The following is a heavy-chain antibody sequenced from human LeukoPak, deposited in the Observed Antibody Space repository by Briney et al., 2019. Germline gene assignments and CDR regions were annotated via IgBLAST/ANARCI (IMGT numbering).Heavy chain of an antibody. D-gene: IGHD3-3*01. CDR3: ARDSTYYDFWSGFVDY. Sequence: PSETLSLTFAVHVGSFSGYYCSWIRQPAGKGQEWIERIYPSRRTNYKPSLKSHVTMSVDTSNNQFSLKLTSMTAAGPAFSYYARDSTYYDFWSGFVDYWGQGTLVSVPS. CDR2: IYPSRRT. V-gene: IGHV4-59*10. CDR1: VGSFSGYY. J-gene: IGHJ4*02.